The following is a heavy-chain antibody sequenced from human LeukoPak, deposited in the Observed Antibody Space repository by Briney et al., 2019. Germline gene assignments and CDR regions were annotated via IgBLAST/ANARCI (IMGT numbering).Heavy chain of an antibody. V-gene: IGHV1-69*05. Sequence: SVKVSCKASGGAFSSYAISWVRQAPGQGLEWMGGIIPIFVTANYAQKFQGRVTITTDESTSTAYMELSSLRSEDTAVYYCARGFTYYYDSSKRPGYYYYYMDVWGKGTTVTVSS. CDR1: GGAFSSYA. D-gene: IGHD3-22*01. CDR2: IIPIFVTA. J-gene: IGHJ6*03. CDR3: ARGFTYYYDSSKRPGYYYYYMDV.